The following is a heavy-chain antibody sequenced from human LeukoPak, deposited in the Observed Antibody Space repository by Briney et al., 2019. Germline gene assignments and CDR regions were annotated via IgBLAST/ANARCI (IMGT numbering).Heavy chain of an antibody. CDR1: GGSFSGYY. J-gene: IGHJ5*02. Sequence: SETLSLTCAVYGGSFSGYYWSWIRQPPGKGLEWIGEINHNGSTNYNPSLKSRVTISVDTSKNQFSLKLSSVTAADTAVYYCARDGRPYRWFDPWGQGTLVTVSS. V-gene: IGHV4-34*01. CDR3: ARDGRPYRWFDP. CDR2: INHNGST. D-gene: IGHD1-1*01.